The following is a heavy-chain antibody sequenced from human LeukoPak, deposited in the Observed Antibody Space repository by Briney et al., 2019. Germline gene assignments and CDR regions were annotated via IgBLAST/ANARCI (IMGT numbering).Heavy chain of an antibody. CDR3: ARGAYSYGPYDAFDI. D-gene: IGHD5-18*01. CDR1: GFTFSSYW. V-gene: IGHV3-7*01. Sequence: PGGSLRLSCAASGFTFSSYWMTWVRQAPGKGLEWVANMKQDGTEKYYVDSVKGRFTISRDNAKNSLYLQMNSLRAEDTAVYYCARGAYSYGPYDAFDIWGQGTMVTVSS. CDR2: MKQDGTEK. J-gene: IGHJ3*02.